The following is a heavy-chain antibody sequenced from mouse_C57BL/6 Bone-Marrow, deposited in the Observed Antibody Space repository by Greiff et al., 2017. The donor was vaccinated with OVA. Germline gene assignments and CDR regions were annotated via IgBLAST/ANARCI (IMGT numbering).Heavy chain of an antibody. CDR2: IWSGGST. J-gene: IGHJ1*03. CDR1: GFSLTSYG. D-gene: IGHD1-1*01. CDR3: AIITTVVADWYFDV. Sequence: QVQLKESGPGLVQPSQSLSITCTVSGFSLTSYGVHWVRQSPGKGLEWLGVIWSGGSTDYNAAFIPRLSISKDNSKSQVFFKMNSLQADDTAIYYCAIITTVVADWYFDVWGTGTTVTVSS. V-gene: IGHV2-2*01.